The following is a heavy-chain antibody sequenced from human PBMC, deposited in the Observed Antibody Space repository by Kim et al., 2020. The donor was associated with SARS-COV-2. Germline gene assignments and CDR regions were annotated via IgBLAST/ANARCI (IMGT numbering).Heavy chain of an antibody. V-gene: IGHV4-38-2*02. CDR1: GYSISSGYY. J-gene: IGHJ5*02. D-gene: IGHD3-10*01. Sequence: SETLSLTCTVSGYSISSGYYWGWIRQPPGKGLEWIGSIYHSGSTYYNPSLKSRVTISVDTSKNQFSLKLSSVTAADTAVYYCARDLMNGSGSWNNWFDPWGQGTLVTVSS. CDR3: ARDLMNGSGSWNNWFDP. CDR2: IYHSGST.